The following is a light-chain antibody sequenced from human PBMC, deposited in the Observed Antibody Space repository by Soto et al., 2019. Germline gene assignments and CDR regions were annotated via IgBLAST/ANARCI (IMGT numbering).Light chain of an antibody. J-gene: IGKJ1*01. CDR3: QQYNNWPPLT. V-gene: IGKV3-15*01. CDR2: RAS. CDR1: QSVSSN. Sequence: EIVMTQSPATLSVSPGERATLSCRASQSVSSNLAWYQQKPGQAPRLLIYRASTRATGIPARFSGSGSGTEFTLTISSLQSEDFAVYYCQQYNNWPPLTFGQGTKVDIK.